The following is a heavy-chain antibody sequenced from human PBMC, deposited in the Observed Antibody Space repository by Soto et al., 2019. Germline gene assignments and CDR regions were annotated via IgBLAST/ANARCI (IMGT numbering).Heavy chain of an antibody. CDR3: ARGYATYEY. CDR2: IYPTGNT. D-gene: IGHD2-8*01. J-gene: IGHJ4*02. V-gene: IGHV4-4*07. Sequence: PSETLSLTCSVSGDSLSNYHWSWIRQPAGKGLEWIGRIYPTGNTNYNPSLKSRVTMSVDTSKNQFSLNLTSMTAAATAVYYCARGYATYEYWGQGTLVTVSS. CDR1: GDSLSNYH.